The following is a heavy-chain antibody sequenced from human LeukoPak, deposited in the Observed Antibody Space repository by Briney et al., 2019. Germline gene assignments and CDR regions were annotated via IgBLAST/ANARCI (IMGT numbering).Heavy chain of an antibody. J-gene: IGHJ5*02. CDR2: INTDGSKT. Sequence: GGSLRLSCAASGFSVSSNYMSWVRQAPGKGLGGVSYINTDGSKTSYADSVMGRFTISRDNAKKTVYLEMNSLRAEDTAVYYCTSDPNRITTFGVVSWGQGTLVTVSS. V-gene: IGHV3-74*01. CDR1: GFSVSSNY. D-gene: IGHD3-3*01. CDR3: TSDPNRITTFGVVS.